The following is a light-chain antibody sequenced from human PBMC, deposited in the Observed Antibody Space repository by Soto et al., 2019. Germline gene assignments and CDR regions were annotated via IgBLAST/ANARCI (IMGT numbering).Light chain of an antibody. CDR3: QRYGSSGT. CDR2: GAC. CDR1: QSVSSNY. Sequence: EIVLTQSPGTLSLSPGERATLSCRASQSVSSNYLAWYQQKPGQAPRLLRFGACDRATGIPDRFSGSGSGTDFTLTIIGLEHEDFEVYYCQRYGSSGTFGQGTKVDIK. J-gene: IGKJ1*01. V-gene: IGKV3-20*01.